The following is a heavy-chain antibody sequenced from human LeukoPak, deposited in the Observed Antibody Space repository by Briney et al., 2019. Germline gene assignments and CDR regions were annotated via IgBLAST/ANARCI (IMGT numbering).Heavy chain of an antibody. V-gene: IGHV3-21*01. CDR3: ARKTEVYGSGSLDY. CDR1: GFTFSSYS. Sequence: GGSLRLSCAASGFTFSSYSMNWVRQAPGKGLEWVSSISSSSSYIYYADSVKGRFTISRDNAKNSLYLQMNSLRAEDTAVYYCARKTEVYGSGSLDYWGQGTLVTVSS. J-gene: IGHJ4*02. CDR2: ISSSSSYI. D-gene: IGHD3-10*01.